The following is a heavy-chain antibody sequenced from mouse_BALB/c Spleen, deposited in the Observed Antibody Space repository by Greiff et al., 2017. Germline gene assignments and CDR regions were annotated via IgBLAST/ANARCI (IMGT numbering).Heavy chain of an antibody. Sequence: EVQGVESGGGLVQPGGSRKLSCTASGFTFSSFGMHWVRQAPEKGLEWVAYISSGSSTISYADTVKGRFTISRDNPKNTLFLQMTSLRSEDTAMYYCARVSFYYAMDYGGQGTAVTGSS. J-gene: IGHJ4*01. CDR3: ARVSFYYAMDY. V-gene: IGHV5-17*02. CDR2: ISSGSSTI. CDR1: GFTFSSFG.